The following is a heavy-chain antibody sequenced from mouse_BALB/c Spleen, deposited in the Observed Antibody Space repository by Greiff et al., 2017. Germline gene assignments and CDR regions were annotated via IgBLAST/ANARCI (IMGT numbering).Heavy chain of an antibody. CDR2: ISSGGST. V-gene: IGHV5-6-5*01. D-gene: IGHD2-4*01. Sequence: EVKVEESGGGLVKPGGSLKLSCAASGFTFSSYAMSWVRQTPEKRLEWVASISSGGSTYYPDSVKGRFTISRDNARNILYLQMSSLRSEDTAMYYCARRWIYYDYYYAMDYWGQGTSVTVSS. J-gene: IGHJ4*01. CDR3: ARRWIYYDYYYAMDY. CDR1: GFTFSSYA.